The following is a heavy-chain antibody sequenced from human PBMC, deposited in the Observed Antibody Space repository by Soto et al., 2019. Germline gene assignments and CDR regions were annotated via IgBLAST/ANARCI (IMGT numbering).Heavy chain of an antibody. D-gene: IGHD3-3*01. CDR3: AKGGRFWYFDF. Sequence: GGSLRLSCAASGFTFSNYPMSWVRLAPGKGLEWVSAISGSGGSTYYADSVKGRFTISRDNSKNTLNLQMNSLRAEDTAVYYCAKGGRFWYFDFWGRGTLVTGSS. CDR2: ISGSGGST. CDR1: GFTFSNYP. V-gene: IGHV3-23*01. J-gene: IGHJ2*01.